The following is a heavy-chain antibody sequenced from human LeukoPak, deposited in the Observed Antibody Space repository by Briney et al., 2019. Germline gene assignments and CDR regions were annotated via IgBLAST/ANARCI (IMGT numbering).Heavy chain of an antibody. J-gene: IGHJ4*02. CDR2: INSDGSST. V-gene: IGHV3-74*01. CDR3: TTGRGVTRIDY. CDR1: GFTFSSYW. Sequence: LPGGSLRLSCAASGFTFSSYWMHWVRQPPGKGLVWVSRINSDGSSTSYADSVKGRFTISRDNAKNTLYLQMSSLRAEDTAVYFCTTGRGVTRIDYWGQGTLVTVSS. D-gene: IGHD5-18*01.